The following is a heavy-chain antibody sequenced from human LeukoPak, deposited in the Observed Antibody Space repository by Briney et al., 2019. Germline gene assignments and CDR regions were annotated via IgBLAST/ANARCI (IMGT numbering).Heavy chain of an antibody. V-gene: IGHV4-4*07. D-gene: IGHD2-2*01. CDR3: ARGRYCTATTCDAGGDAFDV. J-gene: IGHJ3*01. CDR1: GGSISSYY. CDR2: IYPRGST. Sequence: SGTLSLTCTVSGGSISSYYWSWIRQPAGKGLEWIGRIYPRGSTTYNSSLKSRVTMSADTSKNHFSLKLSSLTAADTAVYYCARGRYCTATTCDAGGDAFDVWGQGTMVTVSS.